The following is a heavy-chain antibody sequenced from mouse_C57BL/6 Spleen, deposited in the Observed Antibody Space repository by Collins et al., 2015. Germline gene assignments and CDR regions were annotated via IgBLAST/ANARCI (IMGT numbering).Heavy chain of an antibody. Sequence: QVQLQQSGAELVRPGTSVKVSCKASGYAFTNYLIEWVKQRPGQGLEWIGVINPGSGGTNYNEKFKGKATLTADKSSSTAYMQLSSLTSDDSAVYFCARWDYDGFAYWGQGTLVTVSA. V-gene: IGHV1-54*01. CDR3: ARWDYDGFAY. D-gene: IGHD2-4*01. CDR2: INPGSGGT. CDR1: GYAFTNYL. J-gene: IGHJ3*01.